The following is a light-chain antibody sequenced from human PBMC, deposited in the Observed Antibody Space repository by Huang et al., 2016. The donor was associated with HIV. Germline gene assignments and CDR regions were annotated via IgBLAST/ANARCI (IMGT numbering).Light chain of an antibody. V-gene: IGKV3-15*01. J-gene: IGKJ1*01. Sequence: EIVMRQSPATLSASPGERATLSCTASQSVSSNLAWYQQKPCPAPRLLLYGASNRATAIPARFSGSGSGTDFTLTISSLQSEDFAVYYCQQYNNWPRTFGQGTKVEI. CDR1: QSVSSN. CDR2: GAS. CDR3: QQYNNWPRT.